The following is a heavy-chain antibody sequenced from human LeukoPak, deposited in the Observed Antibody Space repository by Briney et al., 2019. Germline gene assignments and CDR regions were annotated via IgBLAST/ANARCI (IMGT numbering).Heavy chain of an antibody. CDR2: MNPNNGHT. D-gene: IGHD3-10*01. CDR1: GYTFTTYD. V-gene: IGHV1-8*01. Sequence: GASVKVSCKASGYTFTTYDINWVRLVTGQGLEWMGWMNPNNGHTGFAQSFQGRVTMTRNTSISTVYVELNSLRSEDTAVYYCARGGMLRGVYAFDIWGQGTILTVSS. J-gene: IGHJ3*02. CDR3: ARGGMLRGVYAFDI.